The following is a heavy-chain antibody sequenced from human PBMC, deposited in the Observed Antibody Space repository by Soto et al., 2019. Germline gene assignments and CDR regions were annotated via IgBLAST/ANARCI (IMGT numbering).Heavy chain of an antibody. J-gene: IGHJ5*02. D-gene: IGHD3-22*01. CDR2: ISAYNGNT. CDR1: GYTFTSYG. Sequence: ASVKVSCKASGYTFTSYGISWVRQAPGQGLEWMGWISAYNGNTNYAQKLQGRVTMTTDTSTSTAYMELRSLRSDDTAVYYCARRYYYDSSGYNKGDWFDPWGQGTRVTVAS. CDR3: ARRYYYDSSGYNKGDWFDP. V-gene: IGHV1-18*01.